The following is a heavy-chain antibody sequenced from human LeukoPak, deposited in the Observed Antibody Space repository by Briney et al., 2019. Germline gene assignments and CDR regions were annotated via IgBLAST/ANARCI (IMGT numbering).Heavy chain of an antibody. Sequence: NSSETLSLTCTVSGGSISSYYWSWIRQPPGKGLEWIGYIYYSGSTNYNPSLKSRVTISVDTSKNQFSLKLSSVTAADTAVYYCARVHATHSSSWYIDYWGQGTLVTVSS. CDR2: IYYSGST. D-gene: IGHD6-13*01. V-gene: IGHV4-59*01. CDR1: GGSISSYY. J-gene: IGHJ4*02. CDR3: ARVHATHSSSWYIDY.